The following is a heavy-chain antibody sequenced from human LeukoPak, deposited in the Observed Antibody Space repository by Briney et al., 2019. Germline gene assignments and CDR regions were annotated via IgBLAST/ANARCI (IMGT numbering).Heavy chain of an antibody. D-gene: IGHD5-18*01. CDR3: ARGVGQLWLGAEYFQH. J-gene: IGHJ1*01. CDR2: ISYDGSNK. V-gene: IGHV3-30*03. Sequence: TGGSLRLSCAASGFTYSSYGMHWVRQAPGKGLEWVAVISYDGSNKYYADSVKGRFTISRDNSKNTLYLQMNSLRAEDTAVYYCARGVGQLWLGAEYFQHWGQGTLVTVSS. CDR1: GFTYSSYG.